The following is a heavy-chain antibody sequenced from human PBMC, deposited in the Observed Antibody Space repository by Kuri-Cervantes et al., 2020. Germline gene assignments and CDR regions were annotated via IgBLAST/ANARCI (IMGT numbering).Heavy chain of an antibody. D-gene: IGHD2-21*01. Sequence: GSLRLSCAVSGYSISSGYYWGWIRQPPGKGLEWIGSIYHSGSTYYNPSLKSRVTISVDTSKNQFSLKLSSVTAADTAVYYCARDGWGLPLENAFDIWGQGTMVTVSS. CDR2: IYHSGST. V-gene: IGHV4-38-2*02. J-gene: IGHJ3*02. CDR3: ARDGWGLPLENAFDI. CDR1: GYSISSGYY.